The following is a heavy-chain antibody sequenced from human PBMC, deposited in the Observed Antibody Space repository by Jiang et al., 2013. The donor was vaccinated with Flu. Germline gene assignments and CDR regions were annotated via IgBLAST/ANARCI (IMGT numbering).Heavy chain of an antibody. J-gene: IGHJ4*02. D-gene: IGHD3-22*01. CDR3: ARDRRHSYYYDSSGYPLLDY. CDR2: INPNSGGT. V-gene: IGHV1-2*04. Sequence: EWMGWINPNSGGTNYAQKFQGWVTMTRDTSISTAYMELSRLRSDDTAVYYCARDRRHSYYYDSSGYPLLDYWGQGTLVTVSS.